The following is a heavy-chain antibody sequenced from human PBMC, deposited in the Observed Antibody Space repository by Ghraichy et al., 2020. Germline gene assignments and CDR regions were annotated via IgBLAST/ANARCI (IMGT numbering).Heavy chain of an antibody. D-gene: IGHD2-15*01. Sequence: ASVKVSCKASGYTFTSYGIRWARHAPGQGLEWRGWISAYNGNTNYAQKLQGRVTMTTDTSTSTAYMELRCLRTDDTALYCCARELLSIVVGVAAGEGYDYWRQGTLVTVSS. J-gene: IGHJ4*02. CDR2: ISAYNGNT. V-gene: IGHV1-18*04. CDR3: ARELLSIVVGVAAGEGYDY. CDR1: GYTFTSYG.